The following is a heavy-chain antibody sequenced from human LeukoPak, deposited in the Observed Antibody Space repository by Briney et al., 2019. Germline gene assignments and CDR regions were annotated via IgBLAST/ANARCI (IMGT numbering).Heavy chain of an antibody. Sequence: PSETLSLTCAVSGGSISSSNWWSWVRQPPGKGLEWIGEIYHSGSTNYNPSLKSRVTISVDKSKNQFSLKLSSVTAADTAVYYCARVGGIAAAGTFDYWGQGTLVTVSS. CDR1: GGSISSSNW. D-gene: IGHD6-13*01. V-gene: IGHV4-4*02. J-gene: IGHJ4*02. CDR2: IYHSGST. CDR3: ARVGGIAAAGTFDY.